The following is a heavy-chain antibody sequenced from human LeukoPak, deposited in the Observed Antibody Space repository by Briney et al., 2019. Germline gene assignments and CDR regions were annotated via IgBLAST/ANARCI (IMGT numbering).Heavy chain of an antibody. J-gene: IGHJ6*04. V-gene: IGHV1-2*06. CDR1: GYSFTAQY. CDR2: IITNSGGT. Sequence: GASVKVSCKASGYSFTAQYMHWLRQAPGQGLEWMGRIITNSGGTKYAQKFQGRVTMTRDTSIDTAYMELSRLTSDDTAVYYCATLGALTQSVWGKGTTVTVSS. D-gene: IGHD1-26*01. CDR3: ATLGALTQSV.